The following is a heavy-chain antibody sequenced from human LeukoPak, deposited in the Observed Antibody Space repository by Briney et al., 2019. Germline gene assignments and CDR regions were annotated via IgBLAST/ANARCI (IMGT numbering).Heavy chain of an antibody. CDR3: ARDLYYYYDMDV. V-gene: IGHV3-33*08. CDR2: IWYDGSNK. CDR1: GFTFSSYS. Sequence: GGSLRLSCAASGFTFSSYSMNWVRQAPGKGLEWVALIWYDGSNKYYADSVKGRFTISRDNSKNTLHLQMDSLRAEDTAVYYCARDLYYYYDMDVWGQGTTVTVSS. J-gene: IGHJ6*02.